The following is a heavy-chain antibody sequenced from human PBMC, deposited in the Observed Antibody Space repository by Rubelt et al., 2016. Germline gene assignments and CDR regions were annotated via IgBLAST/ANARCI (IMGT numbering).Heavy chain of an antibody. V-gene: IGHV3-7*03. CDR2: IKQDGSEK. Sequence: VRQAPGKGLEWVANIKQDGSEKYYVDSVKGRFTISRDNAKNTVYLQMNSLRDEDTGVYYCTTVSGYSYSWWPETNYWGQGTLVTVSS. J-gene: IGHJ4*02. CDR3: TTVSGYSYSWWPETNY. D-gene: IGHD6-13*01.